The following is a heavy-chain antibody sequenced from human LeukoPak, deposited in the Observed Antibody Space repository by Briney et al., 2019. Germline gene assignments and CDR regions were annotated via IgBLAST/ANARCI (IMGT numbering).Heavy chain of an antibody. CDR2: IYSGGST. Sequence: GGSLRLSCAASGFTVSSNYMSWVRQAPGKGLEWVSVIYSGGSTYYADSVKGRFTISRDNSKNTLYLQMNSLRAEDTAVYYCARQSMIVVSSDYWGQGTLVTVSS. J-gene: IGHJ4*02. V-gene: IGHV3-53*01. CDR1: GFTVSSNY. CDR3: ARQSMIVVSSDY. D-gene: IGHD3-22*01.